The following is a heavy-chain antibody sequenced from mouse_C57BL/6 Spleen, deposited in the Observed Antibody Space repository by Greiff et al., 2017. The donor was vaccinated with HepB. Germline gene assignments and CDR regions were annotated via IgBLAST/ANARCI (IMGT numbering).Heavy chain of an antibody. CDR2: IYPGDGDT. Sequence: QVQLQQSGPELVKPGASVKISCKASGYAFSSSWMNWVKQRPGKGLEWIGRIYPGDGDTNYNGKFKGKATLTADKSSSTAYMQLSSLTSEDSAVYFCARAPYDYDVDWFAYWGQGTLVAVSA. V-gene: IGHV1-82*01. J-gene: IGHJ3*01. D-gene: IGHD2-4*01. CDR3: ARAPYDYDVDWFAY. CDR1: GYAFSSSW.